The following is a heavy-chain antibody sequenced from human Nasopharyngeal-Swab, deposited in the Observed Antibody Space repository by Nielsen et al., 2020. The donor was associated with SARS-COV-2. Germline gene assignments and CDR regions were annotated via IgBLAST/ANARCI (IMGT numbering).Heavy chain of an antibody. V-gene: IGHV1-46*01. CDR1: GYTFTSYY. CDR3: ARGGIPPHFRSYFDY. Sequence: ASVNVSCKASGYTFTSYYMHWVRQAPGQGLEWMGLINPGGGSTSYAQKFQGRVTMTRDTSTSTVYMELSSLRSEDTAVYYCARGGIPPHFRSYFDYWGQGTLVTVSS. CDR2: INPGGGST. D-gene: IGHD2-21*01. J-gene: IGHJ4*02.